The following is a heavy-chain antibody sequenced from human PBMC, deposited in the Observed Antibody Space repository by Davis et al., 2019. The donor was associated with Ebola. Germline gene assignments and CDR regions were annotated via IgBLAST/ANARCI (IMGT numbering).Heavy chain of an antibody. CDR2: TSFDGTYK. J-gene: IGHJ4*02. Sequence: SCKASGYTFTSYYMHWVRQAPGKGLEWVALTSFDGTYKYYADSVKGRFTISRDNSKNTLYLQMNSLRAEDTAVYYCARDFGLAAAGTAFDYWGQGTLVTVSS. CDR3: ARDFGLAAAGTAFDY. V-gene: IGHV3-30-3*01. CDR1: GYTFTSYY. D-gene: IGHD6-13*01.